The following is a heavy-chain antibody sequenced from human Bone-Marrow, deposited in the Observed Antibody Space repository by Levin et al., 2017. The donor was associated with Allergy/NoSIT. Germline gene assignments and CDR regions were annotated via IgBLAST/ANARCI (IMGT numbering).Heavy chain of an antibody. Sequence: ASVKVSCKASGYTFTSYDINWVRQATGQGLEWMGWMNPNSGNTGYAQKFQGRVTMTRNTSISTAYMEPSSRRSEDTAVYYCARGGWIQLWLHNNWFDPWGQGTLVTVSS. V-gene: IGHV1-8*01. J-gene: IGHJ5*02. CDR2: MNPNSGNT. D-gene: IGHD5-18*01. CDR1: GYTFTSYD. CDR3: ARGGWIQLWLHNNWFDP.